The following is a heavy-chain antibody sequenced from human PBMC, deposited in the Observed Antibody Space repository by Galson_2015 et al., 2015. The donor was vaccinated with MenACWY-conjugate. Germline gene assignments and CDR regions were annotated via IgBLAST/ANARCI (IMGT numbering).Heavy chain of an antibody. CDR1: GASMSNYS. Sequence: ETLSLTCTVSGASMSNYSWTWIRQSPGKGLEWIGHIYHSGATNYNPSLQSRVIISADASKGQISLNLASVSAADTAVYFCARRATTGWFDPWGQGTQVTVSS. CDR2: IYHSGAT. V-gene: IGHV4-59*13. J-gene: IGHJ5*02. D-gene: IGHD4-17*01. CDR3: ARRATTGWFDP.